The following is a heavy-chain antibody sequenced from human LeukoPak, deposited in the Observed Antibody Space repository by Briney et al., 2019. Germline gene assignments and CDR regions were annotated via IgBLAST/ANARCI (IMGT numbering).Heavy chain of an antibody. CDR1: GYSFTSYW. Sequence: GESLKISCKGSGYSFTSYWIGWVRQMPGKGLEWMGIIYPGDSDTRYSPSFQGQVTISADKSISTAYLQWSSLKASDTAMYYCARTNYYGSGSYYKRLPYWFDPWGQGTLVTVSS. CDR3: ARTNYYGSGSYYKRLPYWFDP. J-gene: IGHJ5*02. V-gene: IGHV5-51*01. CDR2: IYPGDSDT. D-gene: IGHD3-10*01.